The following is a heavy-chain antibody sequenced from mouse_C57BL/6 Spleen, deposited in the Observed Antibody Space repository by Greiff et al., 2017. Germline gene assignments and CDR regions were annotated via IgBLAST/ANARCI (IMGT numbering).Heavy chain of an antibody. J-gene: IGHJ4*01. Sequence: QVQLQQSGAELVKPGASVKISCKASGYAFSSYWMNWVKQRPGKGLEWIGQIYPGDGDTNYNGKFKGKATLTADKSSSTAYMQLSSLTSEDSAVYFCARGEDPLAMDYWGQGTSVTVSS. CDR2: IYPGDGDT. V-gene: IGHV1-80*01. CDR3: ARGEDPLAMDY. CDR1: GYAFSSYW.